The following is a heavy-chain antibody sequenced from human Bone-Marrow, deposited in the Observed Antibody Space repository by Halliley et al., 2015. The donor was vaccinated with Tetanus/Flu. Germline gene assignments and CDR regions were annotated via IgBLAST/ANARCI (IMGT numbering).Heavy chain of an antibody. CDR2: VYPGDSKV. Sequence: VQLVQSGAEMRKPGESLKISCKASGYTFSNYWLGWERQMPGKGLEWMGIVYPGDSKVRSSPAFQGQVTFPVDKSTSPAYLQWGSLKASDTAMYYWASLPFGDGYNLGAFDPWGQGTLVTVSA. D-gene: IGHD1-1*01. V-gene: IGHV5-51*03. CDR3: ASLPFGDGYNLGAFDP. CDR1: GYTFSNYW. J-gene: IGHJ5*02.